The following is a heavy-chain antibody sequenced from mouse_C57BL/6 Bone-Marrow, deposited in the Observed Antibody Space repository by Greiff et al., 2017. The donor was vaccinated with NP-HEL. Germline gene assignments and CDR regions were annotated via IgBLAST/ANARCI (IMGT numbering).Heavy chain of an antibody. Sequence: QVQLKQPGAELVMPGASVKLSCKASGYTFTSYWMHWVKQRPGQGLEWIGEIDPSDSYTNYNQKFKGKSTLTVDKSSSTAYMQLSSLTSEDSAVYYCARNYYGSVWYFDVWGTGTTVTVSS. D-gene: IGHD1-1*01. CDR1: GYTFTSYW. CDR2: IDPSDSYT. V-gene: IGHV1-69*01. J-gene: IGHJ1*03. CDR3: ARNYYGSVWYFDV.